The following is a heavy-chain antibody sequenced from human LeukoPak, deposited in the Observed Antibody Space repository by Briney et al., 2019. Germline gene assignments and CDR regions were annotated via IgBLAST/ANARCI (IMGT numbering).Heavy chain of an antibody. CDR2: IYQSGSGSS. V-gene: IGHV4-39*01. D-gene: IGHD3-3*01. Sequence: ASXTLSLTCSVSGGSIISSNYYWGWIRQPQGKGLEWIVSIYQSGSGSSYYNPSLKSRVTIFGDTSKNQFFLRLSSVTAADTAVYYCASTLRFLPYRRFDYWGQGTLVTVPS. J-gene: IGHJ4*02. CDR3: ASTLRFLPYRRFDY. CDR1: GGSIISSNYY.